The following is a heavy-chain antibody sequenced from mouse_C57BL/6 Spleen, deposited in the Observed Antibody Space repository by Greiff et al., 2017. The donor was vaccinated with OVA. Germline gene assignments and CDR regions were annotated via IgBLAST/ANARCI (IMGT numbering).Heavy chain of an antibody. CDR2: IDPSDSET. J-gene: IGHJ1*03. CDR1: GYTFTSYW. CDR3: ARFAGLRLKYFDV. D-gene: IGHD2-4*01. V-gene: IGHV1-52*01. Sequence: QVQLQQPGAELVRPGSSVKLSCKASGYTFTSYWMHWVKQRPIQGLEWIGNIDPSDSETHYNQKFKDKATLTVDKSSITAYMQLSSLTSEDSAVYDCARFAGLRLKYFDVWGTGTTVTVSS.